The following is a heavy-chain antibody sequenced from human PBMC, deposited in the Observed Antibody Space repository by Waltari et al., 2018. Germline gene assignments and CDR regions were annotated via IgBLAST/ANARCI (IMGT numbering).Heavy chain of an antibody. D-gene: IGHD2-2*02. J-gene: IGHJ6*02. CDR1: GGSISRSTYY. CDR3: ASRVPAAILYYYYGMDV. V-gene: IGHV4-39*01. Sequence: QLQLQESGPGLVKPSETLSLTCTVSGGSISRSTYYWGWIRQPPGKGLEWIGSIYYSGSTYYNPSLKSRVTISADTSKNQFSLKLSSVTAADTAVYYCASRVPAAILYYYYGMDVWGQGTTVTVSS. CDR2: IYYSGST.